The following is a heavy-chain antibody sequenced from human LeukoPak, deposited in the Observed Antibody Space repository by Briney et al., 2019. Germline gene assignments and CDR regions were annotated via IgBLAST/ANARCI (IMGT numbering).Heavy chain of an antibody. D-gene: IGHD4-17*01. J-gene: IGHJ4*02. CDR2: ISTQSGNT. V-gene: IGHV1-18*01. CDR3: ARGAYGDK. Sequence: GASVTVSFEASGYTLTSYGINWMRQPPGQGLEWMGWISTQSGNTNYAQKVQGRLTLTTDRSTNTAYMELRSLRSDDTAVYYCARGAYGDKWGQGTMVTVSS. CDR1: GYTLTSYG.